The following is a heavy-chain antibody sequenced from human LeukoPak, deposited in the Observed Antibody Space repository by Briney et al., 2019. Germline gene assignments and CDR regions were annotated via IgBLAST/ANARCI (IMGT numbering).Heavy chain of an antibody. V-gene: IGHV3-30*04. Sequence: GGSVTLSCETSGFTFRTCGVHWVRQAPGKGLEWVALMSSDAIKTFYADSVKGRFSISRDSSKDTLYLQMNSLRAEDTAVYYCAKDHAGSGRAFESWGQGTLVTVSS. J-gene: IGHJ4*02. CDR1: GFTFRTCG. D-gene: IGHD2-15*01. CDR2: MSSDAIKT. CDR3: AKDHAGSGRAFES.